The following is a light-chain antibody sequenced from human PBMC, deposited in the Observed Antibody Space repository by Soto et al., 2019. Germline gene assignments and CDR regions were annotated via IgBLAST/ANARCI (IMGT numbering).Light chain of an antibody. J-gene: IGKJ2*01. Sequence: EILLTQSPGTLSLSPGERATLSCRASQSVRNSYLAWYQQKPGQAPRLLIYGASGRATGIPDRYSGSGSGTDFTLTISRLEPEDFAVYYCQQYGSSPYTFGQGTKLEI. V-gene: IGKV3-20*01. CDR1: QSVRNSY. CDR2: GAS. CDR3: QQYGSSPYT.